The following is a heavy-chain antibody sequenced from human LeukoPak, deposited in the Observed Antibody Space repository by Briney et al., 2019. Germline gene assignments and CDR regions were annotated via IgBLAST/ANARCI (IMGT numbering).Heavy chain of an antibody. CDR1: GYTFTGYY. V-gene: IGHV1-2*02. J-gene: IGHJ5*02. CDR2: INPNSGGT. Sequence: ASVKVSCKASGYTFTGYYMHWVRQAPGQGLEWMGWINPNSGGTNYAQKFQGRVTMTRDTSISTAYMELSRLRSDDTAVYYCARGFGRYCSGGSYYGPEYNWFDPWGQGTLVTVSS. CDR3: ARGFGRYCSGGSYYGPEYNWFDP. D-gene: IGHD2-15*01.